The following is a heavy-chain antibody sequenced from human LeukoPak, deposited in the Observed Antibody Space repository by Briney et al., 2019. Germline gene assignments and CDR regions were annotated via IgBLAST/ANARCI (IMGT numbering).Heavy chain of an antibody. D-gene: IGHD3-10*01. CDR2: TRNKANSYTT. CDR3: ARALWFGEFLDY. V-gene: IGHV3-72*01. CDR1: GFTFSDHY. J-gene: IGHJ4*02. Sequence: PGGSLRLSCAASGFTFSDHYMDWVRQAPGKGLEWVGRTRNKANSYTTEYAASVKGRFTISRDDSKNSLYLQMNSLETEDTAVYYCARALWFGEFLDYWGQGTLVTVSS.